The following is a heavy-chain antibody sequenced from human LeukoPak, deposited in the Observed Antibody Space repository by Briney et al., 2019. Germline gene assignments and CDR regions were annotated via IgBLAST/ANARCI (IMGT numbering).Heavy chain of an antibody. CDR1: GGSISSSSYY. CDR2: IYTSGST. CDR3: ARHRIAATGSQYYFDY. V-gene: IGHV4-61*02. D-gene: IGHD6-13*01. Sequence: PSETLSLTCTVSGGSISSSSYYWSWIRQPAGKGLEWIGRIYTSGSTNYNPSLKSRVTMSVDTSKNQFSLKLSSLTAADTAMYYCARHRIAATGSQYYFDYWGQGTLVTVSS. J-gene: IGHJ4*02.